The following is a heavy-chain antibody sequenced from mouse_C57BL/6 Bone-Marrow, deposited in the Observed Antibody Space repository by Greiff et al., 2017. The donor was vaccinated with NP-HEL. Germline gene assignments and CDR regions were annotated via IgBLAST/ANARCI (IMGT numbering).Heavy chain of an antibody. CDR3: AREDDYGSSYPWFDY. CDR1: GYTFTGYW. J-gene: IGHJ3*01. Sequence: VQLQQSGAELMKPGASVKLSCKATGYTFTGYWIEWVKQRPGHGLEWIGEILPGSGSTNYNEKFKGKATFTADTSSNTVYMQLNSLTTEDSAIYFCAREDDYGSSYPWFDYWGQATLVTVSA. CDR2: ILPGSGST. V-gene: IGHV1-9*01. D-gene: IGHD1-1*01.